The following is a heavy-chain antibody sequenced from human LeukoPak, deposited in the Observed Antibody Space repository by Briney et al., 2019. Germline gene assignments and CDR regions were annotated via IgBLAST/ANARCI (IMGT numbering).Heavy chain of an antibody. D-gene: IGHD4-17*01. Sequence: GGSLRLSCAASGFTFSSYGMHWVRQAPGKGLEWVSAISGSGGSTYYADSVKGRFTISRDNSKNTLYLQMNSLRAEDTAVYYCAKDYGDYPLSDFDYWGQGTLVTVSS. V-gene: IGHV3-23*01. CDR2: ISGSGGST. CDR1: GFTFSSYG. CDR3: AKDYGDYPLSDFDY. J-gene: IGHJ4*02.